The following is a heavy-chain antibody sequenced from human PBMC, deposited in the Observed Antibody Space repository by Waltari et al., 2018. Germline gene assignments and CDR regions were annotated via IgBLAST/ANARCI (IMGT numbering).Heavy chain of an antibody. CDR1: GGSISSYY. V-gene: IGHV4-59*01. CDR2: SYYSGST. CDR3: ARGFSESIAAAGTVFDY. D-gene: IGHD6-13*01. Sequence: QVQLQESGPRLVKPSETLSLTCTVPGGSISSYYSRWILQPPGKGLEWIGYSYYSGSTNYNPSLKSRVTISVDTSKNQFSLKLSSVTAADTAVYYCARGFSESIAAAGTVFDYWGQGTLVTVSS. J-gene: IGHJ4*02.